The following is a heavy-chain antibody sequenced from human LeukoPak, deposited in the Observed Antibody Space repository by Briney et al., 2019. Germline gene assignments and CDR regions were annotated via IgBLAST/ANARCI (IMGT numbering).Heavy chain of an antibody. CDR1: GFTFSSYG. V-gene: IGHV3-33*01. CDR3: ARDRGGLWFGEPPTLGY. Sequence: GGSLRLSCAASGFTFSSYGMHWVRQAPGKRLEWVAVIWYDGSNKYYADSLKGRFTISRDNSKNTLYLQMNSLRAEDTAVYYCARDRGGLWFGEPPTLGYWGQGTLVTVSS. D-gene: IGHD3-10*01. CDR2: IWYDGSNK. J-gene: IGHJ4*02.